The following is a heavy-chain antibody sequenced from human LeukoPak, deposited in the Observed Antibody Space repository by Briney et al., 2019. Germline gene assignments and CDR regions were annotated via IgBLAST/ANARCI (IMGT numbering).Heavy chain of an antibody. Sequence: GGSLRLSCAASGFTLSSYWMHWVRQAPGKGLVWVSRIDSDGSTTSYADSVKGRFTISRDNAKNTLYLQMNSLRAEDTAVYYCARSVYDSGGYYRVLDYWGQGTLVTVSS. CDR2: IDSDGSTT. CDR3: ARSVYDSGGYYRVLDY. V-gene: IGHV3-74*01. J-gene: IGHJ4*02. D-gene: IGHD3-22*01. CDR1: GFTLSSYW.